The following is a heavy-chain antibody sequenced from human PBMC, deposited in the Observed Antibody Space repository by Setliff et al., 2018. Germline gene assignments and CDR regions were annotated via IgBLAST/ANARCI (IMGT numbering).Heavy chain of an antibody. CDR1: GYSFTDYY. J-gene: IGHJ4*02. D-gene: IGHD5-12*01. CDR2: INSNGGGT. Sequence: GASVKVSCKASGYSFTDYYMYWVRQAPGQGLEWMGWINSNGGGTNYAQNFQGRVTMTRDTSISTAYMELRSLRSDDTAVYYCARDRGLEADVVSLINMGDFWGQGTLVTVSS. V-gene: IGHV1-2*02. CDR3: ARDRGLEADVVSLINMGDF.